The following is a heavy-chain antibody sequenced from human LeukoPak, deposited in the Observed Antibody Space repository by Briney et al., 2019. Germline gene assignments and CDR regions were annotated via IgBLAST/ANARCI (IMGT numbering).Heavy chain of an antibody. CDR1: GFTFSNYG. CDR2: LVYDGFYK. CDR3: AKDLIPMVRGSPMDV. Sequence: PGRSLRLSCAASGFTFSNYGMHWVRQAPGKGLEWVALLVYDGFYKYYADSVKGRFTISRDDSRNTLYLQLSSLRAEDTAVYYCAKDLIPMVRGSPMDVWGQGTTVTVSS. D-gene: IGHD3-10*01. V-gene: IGHV3-30*18. J-gene: IGHJ6*02.